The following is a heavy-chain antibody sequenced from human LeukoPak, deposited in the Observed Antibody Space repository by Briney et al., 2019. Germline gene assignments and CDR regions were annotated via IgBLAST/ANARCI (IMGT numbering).Heavy chain of an antibody. CDR1: GFTVSSNY. J-gene: IGHJ4*02. V-gene: IGHV3-30-3*01. CDR2: ISYDGSNK. Sequence: GGSLRLSCAASGFTVSSNYMSWVRQAPGKGLEWVAVISYDGSNKYYADSVKGRFTISADKSITTAYLHWSSLKASDTAMYYCARHGYGYYFDYWGQGTLVTVSS. D-gene: IGHD5-12*01. CDR3: ARHGYGYYFDY.